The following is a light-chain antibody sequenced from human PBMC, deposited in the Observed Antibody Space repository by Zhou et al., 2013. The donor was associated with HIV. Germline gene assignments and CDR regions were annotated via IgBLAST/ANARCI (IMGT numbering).Light chain of an antibody. V-gene: IGKV3-20*01. Sequence: ETVMTQSPDTLSVSPGERAALSCRASQNVRTNLAWYQQKPGQAPKVLIYGASTRATGIPDRFSGSGSGTDFTLTISRLEPEDFAVYYCQQYGSSSVTFGQGTKVEIK. J-gene: IGKJ1*01. CDR2: GAS. CDR1: QNVRTN. CDR3: QQYGSSSVT.